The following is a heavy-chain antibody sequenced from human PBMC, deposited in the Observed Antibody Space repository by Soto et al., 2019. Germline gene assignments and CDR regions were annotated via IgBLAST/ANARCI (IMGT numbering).Heavy chain of an antibody. CDR1: GFTFSSYA. Sequence: EVQLLESGGGLVQPGGSLRLSCAASGFTFSSYAMSWVRQAPGKGLEWVSAISGSGGSTYYADSVKGRFTISRDNSKNTLYLQMNSLRAEDTAVYYCAKRSGTTVTAKPWYFDLWGRGTLVTVSS. V-gene: IGHV3-23*01. CDR3: AKRSGTTVTAKPWYFDL. D-gene: IGHD4-17*01. J-gene: IGHJ2*01. CDR2: ISGSGGST.